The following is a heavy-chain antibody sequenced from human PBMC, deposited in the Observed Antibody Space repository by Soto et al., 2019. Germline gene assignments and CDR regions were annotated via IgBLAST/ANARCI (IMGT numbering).Heavy chain of an antibody. CDR2: IDPSDSYT. V-gene: IGHV5-10-1*01. CDR1: GYSFTSFW. D-gene: IGHD6-6*01. J-gene: IGHJ6*02. Sequence: PGESLKISCEGSGYSFTSFWITWVRQMPGKGLEWMGKIDPSDSYTTYSPSLQGHVTISADKSISTAYLQWSSLKASDTAIYYCARQEGSSSDFYYYGMDVWGPGTTVTVSS. CDR3: ARQEGSSSDFYYYGMDV.